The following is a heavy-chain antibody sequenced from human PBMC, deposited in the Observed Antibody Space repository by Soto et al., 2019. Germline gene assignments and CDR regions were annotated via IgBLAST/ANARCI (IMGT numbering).Heavy chain of an antibody. CDR1: GYTFTSYA. V-gene: IGHV1-3*01. CDR2: INAGNGNT. D-gene: IGHD6-6*01. CDR3: ARGFLGFEYSSSSYYYYYGMDV. Sequence: GASVKVSCKASGYTFTSYAMHWVRQAPGQRLEWMGWINAGNGNTKYSQKFQGRVTITRDTSASTAYMELSSLRSEDTAVYYCARGFLGFEYSSSSYYYYYGMDVWGQGTTVTVSS. J-gene: IGHJ6*02.